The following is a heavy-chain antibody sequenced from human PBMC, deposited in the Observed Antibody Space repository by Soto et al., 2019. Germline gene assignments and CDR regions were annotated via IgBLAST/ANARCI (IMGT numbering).Heavy chain of an antibody. CDR3: ARGGNDLIYYYYGMDV. D-gene: IGHD1-1*01. CDR1: GDSISSGGYS. Sequence: SETLSLTCAVSGDSISSGGYSWSWIRQPPGKGLEWIGYIYHSGSTYYNPSLKSRVTISVDRSKNQFSLKLSSVTAADTAVYYCARGGNDLIYYYYGMDVWGQGTTVTVSS. V-gene: IGHV4-30-2*01. CDR2: IYHSGST. J-gene: IGHJ6*02.